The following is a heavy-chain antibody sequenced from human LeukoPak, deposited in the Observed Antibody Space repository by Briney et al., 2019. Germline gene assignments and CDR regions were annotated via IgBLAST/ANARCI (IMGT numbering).Heavy chain of an antibody. Sequence: GGSLRLSCAASGFTFSSYSMNWVRQAPGKGLEWVAVIWYDGSNKYYADSVKGRFTISRDNSKNTLYLQMNSLRAEDTAVYYCARDKKKRYYDSSGYYLVYWGQGTLVTVSS. CDR2: IWYDGSNK. CDR1: GFTFSSYS. V-gene: IGHV3-33*08. D-gene: IGHD3-22*01. CDR3: ARDKKKRYYDSSGYYLVY. J-gene: IGHJ4*02.